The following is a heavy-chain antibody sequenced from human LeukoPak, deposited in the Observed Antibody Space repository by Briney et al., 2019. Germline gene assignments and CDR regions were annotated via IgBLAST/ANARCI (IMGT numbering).Heavy chain of an antibody. CDR1: GYTFTSYG. D-gene: IGHD3-16*02. V-gene: IGHV1-18*01. CDR2: ISAYNGNT. J-gene: IGHJ4*02. Sequence: ASVKVSCKASGYTFTSYGISWVRQAPGQGLEWMGWISAYNGNTNYAQKLQGRVTMTTDTSTSTAYMELRSLRSDGTAVYYCARVHYDYVWGSYRYTDTFDYWGQGTLVTVSS. CDR3: ARVHYDYVWGSYRYTDTFDY.